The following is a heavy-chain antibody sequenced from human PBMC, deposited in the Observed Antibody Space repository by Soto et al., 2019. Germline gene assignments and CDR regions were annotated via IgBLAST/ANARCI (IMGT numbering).Heavy chain of an antibody. CDR2: ISYDGSNK. D-gene: IGHD3-10*01. CDR3: ARDPAPLYGSGSYSFYYFDY. Sequence: GGSLRLSCAASGFTFSSYAMHWVRQAPGKGLEWVAVISYDGSNKYYADSVKGRFTISRDNSKNTLYLQMNSLRAEDTAVYYCARDPAPLYGSGSYSFYYFDYWGQGTLVTVSS. CDR1: GFTFSSYA. V-gene: IGHV3-30-3*01. J-gene: IGHJ4*02.